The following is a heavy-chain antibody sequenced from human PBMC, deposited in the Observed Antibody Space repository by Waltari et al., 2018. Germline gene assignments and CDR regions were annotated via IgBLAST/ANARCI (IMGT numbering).Heavy chain of an antibody. CDR2: IGWNGDNI. J-gene: IGHJ6*02. CDR3: AKDLVYNTPGIDV. Sequence: ELLVVESGGHSVRPGESLRLSCTAAGFRFDVYAINWVRQAPGEGLEWVSGIGWNGDNIDYADSVKGRFTISRDKAKNSVFLQMNGLKVEDTARYFCAKDLVYNTPGIDVWGRGTTVIVSS. D-gene: IGHD1-20*01. V-gene: IGHV3-9*01. CDR1: GFRFDVYA.